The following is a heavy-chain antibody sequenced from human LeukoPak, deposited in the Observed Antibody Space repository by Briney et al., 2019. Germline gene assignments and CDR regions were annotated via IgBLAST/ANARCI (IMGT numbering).Heavy chain of an antibody. V-gene: IGHV1-69*05. D-gene: IGHD2-2*01. J-gene: IGHJ4*02. CDR1: GGTFSSYA. Sequence: ASVKVSCKASGGTFSSYAISWVRQAPGQGLEWMGRIIPIFGTANYAQKFQGRVTITTDEFTSTAYMELSSLRSEDTAVYYCARDMDLSSSTMGYWGQGTLVTVSS. CDR2: IIPIFGTA. CDR3: ARDMDLSSSTMGY.